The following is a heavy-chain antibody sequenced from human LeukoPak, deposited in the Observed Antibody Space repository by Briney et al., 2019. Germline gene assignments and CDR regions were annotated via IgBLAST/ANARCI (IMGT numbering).Heavy chain of an antibody. V-gene: IGHV4-59*11. CDR1: TGSISGHY. CDR2: IFYTGST. CDR3: ARGYNTFDY. J-gene: IGHJ4*02. Sequence: SETLSLTCTVSTGSISGHYWSWIRQPPGKGLEWIGYIFYTGSTNYNPSLKSRVTISVDTSKNLFSLKLSSVTAADTAMYYCARGYNTFDYWGQGTLVTVSS. D-gene: IGHD5-24*01.